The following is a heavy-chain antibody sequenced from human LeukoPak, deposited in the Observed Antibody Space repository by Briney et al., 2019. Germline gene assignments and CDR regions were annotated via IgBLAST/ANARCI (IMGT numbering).Heavy chain of an antibody. J-gene: IGHJ3*02. D-gene: IGHD2-8*01. Sequence: GGSLRLSCAASGFTVSSNYMSWVRQAPGKGLEWVSVIYSSGSTYYADSVKGRFTISRDNSKNTLYLQMNSLRAEDTAVYYCARDGTRTNAFDIWGQGTMVTVSS. CDR1: GFTVSSNY. CDR3: ARDGTRTNAFDI. V-gene: IGHV3-66*03. CDR2: IYSSGST.